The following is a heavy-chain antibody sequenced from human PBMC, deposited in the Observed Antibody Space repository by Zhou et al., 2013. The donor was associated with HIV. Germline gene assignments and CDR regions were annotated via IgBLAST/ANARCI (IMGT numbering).Heavy chain of an antibody. CDR1: GGTFSTYA. CDR3: ARGRQYSTFYYYYYGMDV. Sequence: QVQLVQSGAEVKKPGSSVKVSCKTSGGTFSTYAISWVRQAPGQGLEWMGGIIPIFGTANYAQKFQGRVTITADESTSTAYMELSSLRSEDTAVYYCARGRQYSTFYYYYYGMDVWGQGTTVTVSS. J-gene: IGHJ6*02. V-gene: IGHV1-69*12. CDR2: IIPIFGTA. D-gene: IGHD6-6*01.